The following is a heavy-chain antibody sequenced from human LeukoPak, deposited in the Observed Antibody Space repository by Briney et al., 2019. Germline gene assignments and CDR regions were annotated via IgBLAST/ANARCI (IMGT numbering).Heavy chain of an antibody. CDR1: GGSISSYY. V-gene: IGHV4-4*09. CDR3: ARHGSVRSPLGP. D-gene: IGHD3-10*01. Sequence: SETLSLTCTVSGGSISSYYWSWIRQPPGKGLEWIGYIYATGSTNYNPSLKSRVTISVDTSKNQFSLHLGSVTAADPAVYYCARHGSVRSPLGPWGQGTLVTVSS. CDR2: IYATGST. J-gene: IGHJ5*02.